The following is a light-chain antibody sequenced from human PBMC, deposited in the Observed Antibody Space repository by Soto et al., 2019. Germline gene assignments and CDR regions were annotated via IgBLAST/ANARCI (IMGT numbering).Light chain of an antibody. CDR1: NIGSKS. CDR2: YDS. Sequence: SYELTQPPSVSVAPGKTARITCGGNNIGSKSVHWYQQKPGQAPVLVIYYDSDRPSGIPERLSGSNSGNTATLTISRVEAVDEADYYCQVWDSSSDRDVVFGGGTKLTVL. J-gene: IGLJ2*01. CDR3: QVWDSSSDRDVV. V-gene: IGLV3-21*04.